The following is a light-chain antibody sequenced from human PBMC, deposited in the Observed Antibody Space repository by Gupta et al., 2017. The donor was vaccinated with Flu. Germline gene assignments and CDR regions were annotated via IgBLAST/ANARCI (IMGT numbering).Light chain of an antibody. J-gene: IGKJ2*03. CDR3: QQYDSSPEG. CDR1: QSVSSSY. V-gene: IGKV3-20*01. Sequence: EIVLTQSPGTLSLSPGERATLSCRASQSVSSSYLAWYQQKPGQAPRLLIYGASNRATGIPDRFSGSGSGTDFTLTISRLEPEDFAVYYCQQYDSSPEGFGQGTKLEIK. CDR2: GAS.